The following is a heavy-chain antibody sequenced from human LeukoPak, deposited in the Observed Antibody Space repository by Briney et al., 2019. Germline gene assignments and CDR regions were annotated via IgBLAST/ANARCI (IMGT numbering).Heavy chain of an antibody. CDR1: GFIFSSYS. J-gene: IGHJ4*02. V-gene: IGHV3-48*04. Sequence: GGSLRLSCAASGFIFSSYSMNWVRQAPGKGLEWVSYISSSSSTIYYADSVKGRFTISRDNAKNSLYLQMNSLRAEDTAVYYCARLVRGIYDYFDYWGQGTLVTVSS. CDR2: ISSSSSTI. D-gene: IGHD3-10*01. CDR3: ARLVRGIYDYFDY.